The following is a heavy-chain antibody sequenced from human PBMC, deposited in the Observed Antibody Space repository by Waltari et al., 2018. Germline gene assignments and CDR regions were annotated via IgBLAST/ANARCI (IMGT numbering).Heavy chain of an antibody. Sequence: QVQLQESGPGLVKPSETLSLTCTVSGGSISSYSWSWIRQPPGKGLEWIGYIYYSGSTNYNPSLKSRVTISVDTSKNQFSLKLSSVTAADTAVYYCAVLEWLFVGAFDIWGQGTMVTVSS. CDR1: GGSISSYS. D-gene: IGHD3-3*01. J-gene: IGHJ3*02. CDR2: IYYSGST. V-gene: IGHV4-59*01. CDR3: AVLEWLFVGAFDI.